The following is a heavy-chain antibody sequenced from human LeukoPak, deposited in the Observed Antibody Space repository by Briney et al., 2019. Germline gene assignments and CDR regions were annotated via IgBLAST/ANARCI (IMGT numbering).Heavy chain of an antibody. Sequence: ASVKVSCKASGYTFTSYGISWVRQAPGQGLEWMGWINAGNGNTKYSQKFQGRVTITRDTSASTAYMELSSLRSEDTAVYYCARAHMTTVTTPKYWGQRTLVTVSS. CDR2: INAGNGNT. D-gene: IGHD4-17*01. CDR1: GYTFTSYG. J-gene: IGHJ4*02. V-gene: IGHV1-3*01. CDR3: ARAHMTTVTTPKY.